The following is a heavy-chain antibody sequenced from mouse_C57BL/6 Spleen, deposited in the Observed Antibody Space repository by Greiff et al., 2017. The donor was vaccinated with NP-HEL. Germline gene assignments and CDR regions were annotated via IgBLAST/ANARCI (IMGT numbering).Heavy chain of an antibody. V-gene: IGHV1-81*01. J-gene: IGHJ4*01. CDR2: IYPRSGNT. CDR3: AREQDYAMDY. CDR1: GYTFTSYG. Sequence: VQLQESGAELARPGASVKLSCKASGYTFTSYGISWVKQRTGQGLEWIGEIYPRSGNTYYNEKFKGKATLTADKSSSTAYMELRSLTSEDSAVYFCAREQDYAMDYWGQGTSVTVSS.